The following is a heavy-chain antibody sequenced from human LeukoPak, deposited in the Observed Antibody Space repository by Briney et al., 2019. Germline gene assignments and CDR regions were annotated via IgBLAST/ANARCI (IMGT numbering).Heavy chain of an antibody. D-gene: IGHD5-12*01. Sequence: PGGSLRLSCAASGFMFSRYAMSWVRQAPGKGLEWVSVIYSGGDTYYADSVKGRFTISRDNSKNTLYLQMNTLRAEETAVYYCARASGYSGYDPFDYWGQGTLVTVSS. J-gene: IGHJ4*02. CDR1: GFMFSRYA. CDR3: ARASGYSGYDPFDY. V-gene: IGHV3-53*01. CDR2: IYSGGDT.